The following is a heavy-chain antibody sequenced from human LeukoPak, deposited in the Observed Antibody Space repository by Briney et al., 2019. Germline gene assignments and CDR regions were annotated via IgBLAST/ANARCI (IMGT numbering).Heavy chain of an antibody. V-gene: IGHV1-69*13. Sequence: ASEKVSCKASGGTFSSYAISWVRQAPGQGLEWMGGIIPIFGTANYAQKFQGRVTITADESTSTAYMELSSLRSEDTAVYYCARAFHWNYGSRWFDPWGQGTLVTVSS. CDR2: IIPIFGTA. D-gene: IGHD1-7*01. CDR3: ARAFHWNYGSRWFDP. J-gene: IGHJ5*02. CDR1: GGTFSSYA.